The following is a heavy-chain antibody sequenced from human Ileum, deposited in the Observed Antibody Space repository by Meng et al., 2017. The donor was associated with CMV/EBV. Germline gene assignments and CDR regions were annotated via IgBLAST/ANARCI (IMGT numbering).Heavy chain of an antibody. D-gene: IGHD3-22*01. CDR2: IIAVLKTP. J-gene: IGHJ4*02. CDR1: GGFVNNSA. V-gene: IGHV1-69*01. Sequence: QVPLVQSGPKEKKPASSVKFSCKFSGGFVNNSALNWVRQAPGQGLEWLGGIIAVLKTPTYAQKFRGRLTITADESTGTTYMDLTSLTSEDTAVYYCARGFSNGYLPFDYWGQGTLVTVSS. CDR3: ARGFSNGYLPFDY.